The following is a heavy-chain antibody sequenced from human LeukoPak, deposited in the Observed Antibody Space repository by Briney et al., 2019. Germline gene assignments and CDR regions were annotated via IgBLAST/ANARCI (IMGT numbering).Heavy chain of an antibody. V-gene: IGHV4-59*08. D-gene: IGHD3-10*01. CDR1: GGSISSYY. J-gene: IGHJ4*02. CDR3: ARHYYYGSGSYPIDY. Sequence: SETLSLTCTVSGGSISSYYWSWIRQPPGKGLEWIGYIHYSGSTNYNPSLKSRVTISVDTSKNQFSLKLSSVTAADTAVYYCARHYYYGSGSYPIDYWGQGTLVTVSS. CDR2: IHYSGST.